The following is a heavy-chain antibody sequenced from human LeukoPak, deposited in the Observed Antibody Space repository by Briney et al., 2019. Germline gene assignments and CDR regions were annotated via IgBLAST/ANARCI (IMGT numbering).Heavy chain of an antibody. CDR2: ISSSGSTI. D-gene: IGHD1-1*01. J-gene: IGHJ4*02. V-gene: IGHV3-48*03. Sequence: GGSLRLSCAASGFTFSSYELNWVRQAPGKGLEWVSYISSSGSTIYYADSVKGRFTISRDNAKNSLYLQMNSLRAEDTAVYYCARSRHGNFDYWGQGTLVTVSS. CDR3: ARSRHGNFDY. CDR1: GFTFSSYE.